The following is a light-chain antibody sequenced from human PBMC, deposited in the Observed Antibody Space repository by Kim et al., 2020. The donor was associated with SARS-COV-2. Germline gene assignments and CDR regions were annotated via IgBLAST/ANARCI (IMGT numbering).Light chain of an antibody. CDR2: TDI. J-gene: IGLJ1*01. CDR3: PSSDPIFPSV. Sequence: SYELTQPPSVSVSPGQTARITCSGDALPEPPASWYQHPSVHAPFLVISTDIESPSGIPARFSVSISGTPFPLTILCVQSSAYADYYCPSSDPIFPSVF. CDR1: ALPEPP. V-gene: IGLV3-25*03.